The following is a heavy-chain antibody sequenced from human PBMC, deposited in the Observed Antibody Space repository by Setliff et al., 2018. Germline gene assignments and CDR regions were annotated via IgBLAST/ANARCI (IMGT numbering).Heavy chain of an antibody. J-gene: IGHJ4*02. CDR1: GGSVGSGNFY. V-gene: IGHV4-61*02. Sequence: SETLSLTCTVSGGSVGSGNFYWSWIRQTAGKGLEWIGLIQSSGNTNYNPSLQSRVTISIDTSKNQFSLKMTSVTAADTALYYCAGTPARGTTWLSPFDYWGQGTLVTV. CDR2: IQSSGNT. CDR3: AGTPARGTTWLSPFDY. D-gene: IGHD5-12*01.